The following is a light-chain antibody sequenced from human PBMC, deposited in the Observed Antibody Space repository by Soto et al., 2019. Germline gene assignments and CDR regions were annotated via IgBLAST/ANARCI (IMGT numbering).Light chain of an antibody. CDR2: DVS. Sequence: QSALTQPASVSGSPGQSIAISCTGTSNDVGGYNYVSWYQQHPGKAPKPMIYDVSARPSGVSNRFSGSKSDNTASLTISGLQAEDEADYYCSSYTSSNTVVFGGGTKVTVL. CDR1: SNDVGGYNY. CDR3: SSYTSSNTVV. J-gene: IGLJ2*01. V-gene: IGLV2-14*01.